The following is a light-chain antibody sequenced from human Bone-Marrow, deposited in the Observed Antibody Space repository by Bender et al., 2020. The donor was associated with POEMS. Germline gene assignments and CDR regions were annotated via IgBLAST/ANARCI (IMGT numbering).Light chain of an antibody. CDR1: SSDVGPFRY. Sequence: QSALTQPPSASGSPGQSVTISCTGSSSDVGPFRYVSWYKQLPGTAPRLILYEGSKRPSGVSDRFSGSKSGNTASLTISGLQAEDEADYYCSSFTSSSTLVFGGGTKLTVL. CDR2: EGS. CDR3: SSFTSSSTLV. J-gene: IGLJ3*02. V-gene: IGLV2-14*01.